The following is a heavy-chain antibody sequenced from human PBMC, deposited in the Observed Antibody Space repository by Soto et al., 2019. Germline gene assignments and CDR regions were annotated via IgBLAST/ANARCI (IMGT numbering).Heavy chain of an antibody. V-gene: IGHV1-69*05. CDR1: GGTFSTYA. Sequence: QVQLVQSGAEVKKPESSVKVSCKAPGGTFSTYAISWVRQAPGQGLEWMGGIIPMFGTANYAQRFQDRVTXTXYESARTGYRELSSLRSEDTAVYFCASGIQLWLRRINNGYSGWGQGTVVTVSS. CDR2: IIPMFGTA. D-gene: IGHD5-18*01. J-gene: IGHJ1*01. CDR3: ASGIQLWLRRINNGYSG.